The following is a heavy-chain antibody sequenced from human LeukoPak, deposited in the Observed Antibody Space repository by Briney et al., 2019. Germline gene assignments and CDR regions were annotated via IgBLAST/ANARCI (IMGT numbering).Heavy chain of an antibody. J-gene: IGHJ1*01. D-gene: IGHD3-22*01. CDR2: IIPIFGTA. V-gene: IGHV1-69*05. Sequence: SVKVSCKASGGTFSSYAISWVRQAPGQRLEWMRRIIPIFGTANYAQKFQGRVTITTDESTSTAYMELSSLRSEDTAVYYCARNDDSSGYYPSNFQHWGQGTLVTVSS. CDR1: GGTFSSYA. CDR3: ARNDDSSGYYPSNFQH.